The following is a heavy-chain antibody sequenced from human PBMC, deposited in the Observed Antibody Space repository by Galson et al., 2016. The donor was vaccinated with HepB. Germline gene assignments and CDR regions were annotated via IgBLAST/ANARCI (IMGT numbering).Heavy chain of an antibody. CDR1: GFSVSTNY. J-gene: IGHJ6*01. V-gene: IGHV3-53*01. D-gene: IGHD3-10*01. CDR3: ARGPGYYSASGRPWDYNPMDV. CDR2: IYTAGNT. Sequence: SLRLSCAVSGFSVSTNYMSWVRQAPGKGLEWVSIIYTAGNTYYTDSVKGRFTISRDIGQNTLYLQMNSLTGEDTSVYYCARGPGYYSASGRPWDYNPMDVWGQGTTVIVSS.